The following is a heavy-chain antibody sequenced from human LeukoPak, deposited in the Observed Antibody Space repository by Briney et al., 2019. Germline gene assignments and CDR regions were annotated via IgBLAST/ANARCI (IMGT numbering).Heavy chain of an antibody. D-gene: IGHD3-9*01. V-gene: IGHV3-30*18. CDR1: GFTFSSYG. Sequence: PGRSLRLSCAASGFTFSSYGMHWVRQAPGKGLEWVAVISYDGSNKYYADSVKGRFTISRDNSKNTLYLQMNSLRAEDTAVYYCAKDKDYDILTGYYNAYGMDVWGQGTTVTVSS. J-gene: IGHJ6*02. CDR3: AKDKDYDILTGYYNAYGMDV. CDR2: ISYDGSNK.